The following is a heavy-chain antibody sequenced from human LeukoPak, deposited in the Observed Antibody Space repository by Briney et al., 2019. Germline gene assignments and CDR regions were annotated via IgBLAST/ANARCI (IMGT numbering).Heavy chain of an antibody. V-gene: IGHV1-8*01. CDR3: ARGADCSSTSCYLGAFDI. J-gene: IGHJ3*02. CDR2: MNPNSGNT. CDR1: GYTFTSYD. Sequence: ASVKVSCKASGYTFTSYDINWVRQATGQGLEWMGWMNPNSGNTGYAQKFQGRVTMTRNTSISTAYMELSSLRSEDTAVYYCARGADCSSTSCYLGAFDIWGQGTMVTVSP. D-gene: IGHD2-2*01.